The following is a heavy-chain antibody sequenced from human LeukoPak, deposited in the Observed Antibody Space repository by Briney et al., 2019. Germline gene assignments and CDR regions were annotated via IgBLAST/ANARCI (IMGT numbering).Heavy chain of an antibody. CDR3: ASPFPLRFSEWLSLDYYGMDV. J-gene: IGHJ6*02. Sequence: GASVKVSCKASGYTFTSYAMNWVRQTPGQGLEWMGWINTNTGNPTYAQGFTGRFVFSLDTSVSTAYLQISSLKAEDTAVYYCASPFPLRFSEWLSLDYYGMDVWGQGTTVTVSS. CDR2: INTNTGNP. V-gene: IGHV7-4-1*02. D-gene: IGHD3-3*01. CDR1: GYTFTSYA.